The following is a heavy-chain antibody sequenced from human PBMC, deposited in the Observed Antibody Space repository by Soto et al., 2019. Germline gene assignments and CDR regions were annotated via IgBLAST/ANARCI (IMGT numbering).Heavy chain of an antibody. CDR2: ITSSGKTI. J-gene: IGHJ4*02. CDR1: GFTFSDFY. D-gene: IGHD2-15*01. V-gene: IGHV3-11*01. CDR3: ARVSGGWHRAGATLDY. Sequence: QVQLVESGGGLVKPGGSLRLSCAASGFTFSDFYMSWIRQAPGTGLEWVSYITSSGKTIYYADSVKGRVTISRDDAQNSLFLQMDSLRADDTAVYYCARVSGGWHRAGATLDYWGQGTLVTVSS.